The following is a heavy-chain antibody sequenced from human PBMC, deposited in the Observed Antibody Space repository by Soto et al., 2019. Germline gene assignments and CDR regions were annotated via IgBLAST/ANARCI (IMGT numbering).Heavy chain of an antibody. CDR3: AIVEMATIKWNAFDI. CDR1: GYTFTSYY. D-gene: IGHD5-12*01. V-gene: IGHV1-46*01. CDR2: INPSGGST. J-gene: IGHJ3*02. Sequence: QVQLVQSGAEVKKPGASVKVSCKASGYTFTSYYMYWVRQAPGQGLEWMGIINPSGGSTSYAQKFHGIVTMTRDTSTSTVYIELSSLRSEDTAVYYCAIVEMATIKWNAFDIWGQGTMVTVSS.